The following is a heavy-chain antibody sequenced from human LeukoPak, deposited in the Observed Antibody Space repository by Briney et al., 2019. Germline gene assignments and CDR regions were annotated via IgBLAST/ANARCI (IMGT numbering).Heavy chain of an antibody. J-gene: IGHJ4*02. CDR3: AKEPITIFGVVNLFVY. CDR2: ISGSGGST. CDR1: GFTFSSYA. D-gene: IGHD3-3*01. V-gene: IGHV3-23*01. Sequence: GGSLRLSCAASGFTFSSYAMSWVRQAPGKGLEWVSAISGSGGSTYYADSVKGRFTISSDNSKNTLYLQMNSLRAEDTDVYYCAKEPITIFGVVNLFVYWGQGTLVTVSS.